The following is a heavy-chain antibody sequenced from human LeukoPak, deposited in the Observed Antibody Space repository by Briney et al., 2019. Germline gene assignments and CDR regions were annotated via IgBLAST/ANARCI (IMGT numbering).Heavy chain of an antibody. CDR1: GFTFSSYA. V-gene: IGHV3-53*01. J-gene: IGHJ4*02. CDR3: ARDLAGDYDY. CDR2: IYSGGST. Sequence: PGGSLRLSCAASGFTFSSYAMSWVRQAPGKGLEWVSVIYSGGSTYYADSVKGRFTISRDNSKNTLYLQMNSLRAEDTAVYYCARDLAGDYDYWGQGTLVTVSS. D-gene: IGHD4-17*01.